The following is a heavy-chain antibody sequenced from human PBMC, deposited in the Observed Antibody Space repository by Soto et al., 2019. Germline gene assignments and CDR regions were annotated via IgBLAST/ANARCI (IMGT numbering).Heavy chain of an antibody. J-gene: IGHJ4*02. CDR1: GGTFSTYG. CDR3: ARELDPYYGGNSLSLDY. D-gene: IGHD4-17*01. V-gene: IGHV1-69*13. CDR2: IIPKFGTT. Sequence: SVKVSCKASGGTFSTYGMNWVRLAPGQGLEWMGGIIPKFGTTNYAQKFQGRATITADESTNTAYMELNYLRSEDTAVYFCARELDPYYGGNSLSLDYWGQGTLVTVSS.